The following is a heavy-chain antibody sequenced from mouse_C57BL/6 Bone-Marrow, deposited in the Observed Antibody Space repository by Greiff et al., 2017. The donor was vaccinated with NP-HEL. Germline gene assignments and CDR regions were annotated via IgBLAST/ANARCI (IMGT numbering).Heavy chain of an antibody. Sequence: VQLQQPGAELVKPGASVKISCKASGYAFSSYWMTWVKQRPGQGLEWIGQIYPGGGGTNYNGKFKGKATLTADKSSSTAYMQLSSLTSEDSAVYFCAKDGHYLDFEGQGTALTVSA. CDR2: IYPGGGGT. D-gene: IGHD3-1*01. J-gene: IGHJ2*01. CDR1: GYAFSSYW. CDR3: AKDGHYLDF. V-gene: IGHV1-80*01.